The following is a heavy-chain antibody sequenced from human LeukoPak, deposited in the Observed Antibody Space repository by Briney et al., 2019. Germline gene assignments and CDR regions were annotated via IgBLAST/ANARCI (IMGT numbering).Heavy chain of an antibody. V-gene: IGHV3-7*01. Sequence: GGSLRLSCAASGFTFSNYWMNWVRHAPGKGLEWVANIKKDGGGKSYVDSVKGRFTISRDNAKNSLHLQMNSLRAEDTAVYYCARDRGGSAGHGFDAFDIWGQGTMVTVSS. CDR3: ARDRGGSAGHGFDAFDI. J-gene: IGHJ3*02. CDR1: GFTFSNYW. CDR2: IKKDGGGK. D-gene: IGHD3-10*01.